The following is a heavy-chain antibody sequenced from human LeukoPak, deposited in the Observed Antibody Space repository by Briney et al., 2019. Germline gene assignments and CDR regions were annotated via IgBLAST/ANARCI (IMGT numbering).Heavy chain of an antibody. V-gene: IGHV3-23*01. CDR1: GFTFSSSP. D-gene: IGHD2-2*01. J-gene: IGHJ6*02. CDR2: ISISGVYT. CDR3: TKDREYCDSASCTRAPYGLDV. Sequence: PGGSLRLSCAASGFTFSSSPMSWVRQAPGKGLEWVSAISISGVYTYYADSVRGRFTVSRDNSKNTLYLQMNSLRAEDTGVYYCTKDREYCDSASCTRAPYGLDVWGQGTTVTVSS.